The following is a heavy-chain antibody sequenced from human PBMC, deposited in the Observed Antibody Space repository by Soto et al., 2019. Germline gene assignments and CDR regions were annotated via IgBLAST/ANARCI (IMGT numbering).Heavy chain of an antibody. Sequence: SETLSLTCAVSGGSISSGGYSWSWIRQPPGKGLEWIGYIYHSGSTYYNPSLKSRVTISVDRSKNQFSLKLRSVTAADTAVYYCARRTGKWLDFDYWGQGTLVTVSS. J-gene: IGHJ4*02. CDR2: IYHSGST. D-gene: IGHD3-22*01. CDR1: GGSISSGGYS. CDR3: ARRTGKWLDFDY. V-gene: IGHV4-30-2*01.